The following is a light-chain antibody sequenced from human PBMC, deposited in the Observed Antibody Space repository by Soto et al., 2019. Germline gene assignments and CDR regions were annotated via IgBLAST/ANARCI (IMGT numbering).Light chain of an antibody. J-gene: IGLJ2*01. V-gene: IGLV2-14*01. CDR1: SSDVGGYNY. Sequence: QSALTRPASVSGSPGQSITISCTGTSSDVGGYNYVSWYQQHPGKAPKFMIYEVSNRPSGVSNRFSGSKSGNTASLTISGLQAEDEADYYCSSYTSSRTYVVFGGGTKLTVL. CDR3: SSYTSSRTYVV. CDR2: EVS.